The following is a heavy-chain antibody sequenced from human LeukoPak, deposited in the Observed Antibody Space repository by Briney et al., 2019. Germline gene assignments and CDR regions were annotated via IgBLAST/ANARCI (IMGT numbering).Heavy chain of an antibody. J-gene: IGHJ5*02. CDR2: IIPIFGTA. CDR1: GGTFSSYA. Sequence: GSSVKVSCEASGGTFSSYAISWVRQAPGQGLEWMGGIIPIFGTANYAQKFQGRVTITADESTSTAYMELSSLRSEDTAVYYCARRIGEWFGELEFDPWGQGTLVTVSS. CDR3: ARRIGEWFGELEFDP. V-gene: IGHV1-69*01. D-gene: IGHD3-10*01.